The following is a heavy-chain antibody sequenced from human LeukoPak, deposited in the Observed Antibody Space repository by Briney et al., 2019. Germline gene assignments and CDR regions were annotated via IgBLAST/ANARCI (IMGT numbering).Heavy chain of an antibody. CDR2: IYTSGST. J-gene: IGHJ3*02. D-gene: IGHD3/OR15-3a*01. Sequence: SETLSLTCTVSGGSISSGGYYWSWIRQPAGKGLEWIGRIYTSGSTNYNPSLKSRVTISVDTSKNQFSLKLSSVTAADTAVYYCARDGLADAFDIWGQGTMVTVSS. CDR1: GGSISSGGYY. V-gene: IGHV4-61*02. CDR3: ARDGLADAFDI.